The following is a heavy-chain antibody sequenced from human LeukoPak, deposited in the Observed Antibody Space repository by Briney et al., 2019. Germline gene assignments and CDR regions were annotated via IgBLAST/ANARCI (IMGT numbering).Heavy chain of an antibody. J-gene: IGHJ6*03. V-gene: IGHV1-2*02. CDR3: ASSGGYYDSSGYSYYYYMDV. CDR2: INPNSGGT. D-gene: IGHD3-22*01. CDR1: GYTFTGYY. Sequence: ASVKVSCKASGYTFTGYYMHWVRQAPGQGLEWRGWINPNSGGTNYAQKFQGRVTMTRDTSISTAYMELSRLRSDDPAVYYCASSGGYYDSSGYSYYYYMDVWGKGTTVTVSS.